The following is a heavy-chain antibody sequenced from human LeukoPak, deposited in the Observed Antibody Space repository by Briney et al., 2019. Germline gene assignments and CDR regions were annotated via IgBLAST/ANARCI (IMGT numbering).Heavy chain of an antibody. J-gene: IGHJ6*03. CDR1: GGTFSSYT. D-gene: IGHD3-3*01. V-gene: IGHV1-69*10. CDR3: ARELRFLEAYYYYYMDV. CDR2: SIPILGIA. Sequence: SVKVSCKASGGTFSSYTISWVRQAPGQGLEWMGGSIPILGIANYAQKFQGRVTITADKSTSTAYMELSSLRSEDTAVYYCARELRFLEAYYYYYMDVWGKGTTVTVSS.